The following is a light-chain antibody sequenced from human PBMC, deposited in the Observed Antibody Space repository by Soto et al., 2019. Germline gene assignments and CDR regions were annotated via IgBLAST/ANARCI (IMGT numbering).Light chain of an antibody. CDR3: SSYTSTSTLV. V-gene: IGLV2-14*01. CDR2: DVS. J-gene: IGLJ1*01. Sequence: QSALTQPASVSGSPGQSITISCTGTSSDVGGYNYVSWYQQHPGKAPTLMIYDVSNRPSGVSNRFYGSKSGNTASLTISGLQAEDEADYYCSSYTSTSTLVFGTGTKLTVL. CDR1: SSDVGGYNY.